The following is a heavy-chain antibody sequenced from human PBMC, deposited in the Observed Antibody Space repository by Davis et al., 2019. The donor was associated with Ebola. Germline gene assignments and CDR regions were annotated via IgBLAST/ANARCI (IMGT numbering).Heavy chain of an antibody. CDR3: ARDVEMATILNDAFDI. V-gene: IGHV3-7*01. CDR1: GFTFSSNW. CDR2: IKQDGSEN. J-gene: IGHJ3*02. Sequence: PGGSLRLSCAASGFTFSSNWMSWVRQAPGKGLEWVANIKQDGSENYYVDSVMGRFTISRDNAKNSLYLQMNSLRAEDTAVYYCARDVEMATILNDAFDIWGQGTMVTVSS. D-gene: IGHD5-24*01.